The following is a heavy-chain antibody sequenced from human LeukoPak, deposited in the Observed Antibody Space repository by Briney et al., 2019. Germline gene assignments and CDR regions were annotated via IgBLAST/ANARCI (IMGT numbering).Heavy chain of an antibody. D-gene: IGHD4-23*01. J-gene: IGHJ4*02. V-gene: IGHV3-23*01. Sequence: GGSLRLSCAASGFTFSSHAMSWVRQAPGKGLEWASAISGSGGNTYYADSVKGRFTISRDNSKNTLYLQMTSLRAEDTAVYYCARDMDYGGNSGTDYWGQGTLVTVSS. CDR2: ISGSGGNT. CDR3: ARDMDYGGNSGTDY. CDR1: GFTFSSHA.